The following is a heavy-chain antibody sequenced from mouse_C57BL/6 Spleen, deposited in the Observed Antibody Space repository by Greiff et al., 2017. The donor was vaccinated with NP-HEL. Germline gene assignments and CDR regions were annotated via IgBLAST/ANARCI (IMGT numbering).Heavy chain of an antibody. CDR1: GYTFTEYT. Sequence: QVQLQQSGAELVKPGASVKLSCKASGYTFTEYTIHWVKQRSGQGLEWIGWFYPGSGSIKYNEKFKDKATLTADKSSSTVYMELSRVTSEDSAVYFCARHEDLDYYGSSYYFDYWGQGTTLTVSS. J-gene: IGHJ2*01. CDR3: ARHEDLDYYGSSYYFDY. CDR2: FYPGSGSI. D-gene: IGHD1-1*01. V-gene: IGHV1-62-2*01.